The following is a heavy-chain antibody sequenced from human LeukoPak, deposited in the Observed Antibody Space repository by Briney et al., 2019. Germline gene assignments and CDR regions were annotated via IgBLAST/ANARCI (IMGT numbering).Heavy chain of an antibody. Sequence: GGSLRLSCAASGFTFSSYSMNWVRQAPGKGLEWVSSISSSSSYIYYADSVKGRFTISRDNAKNSLYLQMNSLRAEDTAVYYCARGASRYSGSYCDYWGQGTLVTVSS. V-gene: IGHV3-21*01. J-gene: IGHJ4*02. D-gene: IGHD1-26*01. CDR3: ARGASRYSGSYCDY. CDR2: ISSSSSYI. CDR1: GFTFSSYS.